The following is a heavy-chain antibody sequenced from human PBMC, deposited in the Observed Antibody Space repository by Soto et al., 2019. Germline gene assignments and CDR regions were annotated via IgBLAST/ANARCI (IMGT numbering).Heavy chain of an antibody. Sequence: QVQLVQSGAAVKKPGDSVKVSCKASGYIFSNYGITWVRQAPGQGLEWMGWISGYNGNTNYAQNLQGRVTMTTDTSTSTAYMELRSLRSDDTAMYYCARDEVPAANWLDPWGQGTLVIVSS. CDR3: ARDEVPAANWLDP. D-gene: IGHD2-2*01. CDR2: ISGYNGNT. CDR1: GYIFSNYG. V-gene: IGHV1-18*01. J-gene: IGHJ5*02.